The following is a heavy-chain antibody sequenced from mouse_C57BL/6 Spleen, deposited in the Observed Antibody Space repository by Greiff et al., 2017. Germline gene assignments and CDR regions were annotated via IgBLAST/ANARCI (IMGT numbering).Heavy chain of an antibody. Sequence: QVQLQQSGPELVKPGASVKISCKASGYAFSSSWMNWVKQRPGKGLEWIGRIYPGDGDTNYNGKFKGKATLTADKSSSTAYMQLSSLTSEDSAVYFCARTGREGTGTNYVDYWGQGTTLTVSS. D-gene: IGHD4-1*01. V-gene: IGHV1-82*01. CDR3: ARTGREGTGTNYVDY. CDR1: GYAFSSSW. J-gene: IGHJ2*01. CDR2: IYPGDGDT.